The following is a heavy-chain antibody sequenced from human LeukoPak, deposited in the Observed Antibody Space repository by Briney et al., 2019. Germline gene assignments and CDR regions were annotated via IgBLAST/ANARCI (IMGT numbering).Heavy chain of an antibody. CDR2: ISSSSSCI. CDR1: GFTFSSHG. Sequence: GGSLRLSCAASGFTFSSHGMNWVRQAPGKGLEWVSSISSSSSCIYYADSVKGRFTISRDNAKNSLYLQMNSLRAEDTAVYYCAGTWIQLWFGAFDIWGQGTMVTVSS. J-gene: IGHJ3*02. CDR3: AGTWIQLWFGAFDI. D-gene: IGHD5-18*01. V-gene: IGHV3-21*01.